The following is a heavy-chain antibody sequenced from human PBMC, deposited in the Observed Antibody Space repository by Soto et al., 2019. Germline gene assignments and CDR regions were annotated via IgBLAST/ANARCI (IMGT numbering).Heavy chain of an antibody. Sequence: EVQLVESEGGLVQPGGSLRLSCEASGFIFTTSDMSWVRQAPGKGLEWISSITITGDTTHYADSVKGRFTISRDNSRNTVYLQMNSQSVDDTAVYYCGKGGGGDHGYWGQGTLVAVSS. CDR3: GKGGGGDHGY. CDR1: GFIFTTSD. D-gene: IGHD2-21*02. CDR2: ITITGDTT. V-gene: IGHV3-23*04. J-gene: IGHJ4*02.